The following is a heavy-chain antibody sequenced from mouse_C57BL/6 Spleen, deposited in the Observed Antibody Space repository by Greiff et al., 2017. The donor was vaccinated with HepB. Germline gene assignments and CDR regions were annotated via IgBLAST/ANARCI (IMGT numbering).Heavy chain of an antibody. J-gene: IGHJ4*01. CDR1: GFTFTDYY. V-gene: IGHV1-36*01. CDR2: VYPYNGGT. CDR3: ARKEAAQATNSRDY. D-gene: IGHD3-2*02. Sequence: EVQLQQSGPVLVKPGPSVKISCKASGFTFTDYYMHWVKQSHGKSIEWIGLVYPYNGGTSYNPKFKGKATLTVDTSSSTAYMELNSLTSEDSAVYYCARKEAAQATNSRDYWGQGASVTVSS.